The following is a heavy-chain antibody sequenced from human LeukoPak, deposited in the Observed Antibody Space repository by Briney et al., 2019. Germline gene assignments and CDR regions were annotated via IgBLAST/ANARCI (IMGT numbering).Heavy chain of an antibody. CDR2: INPNSGGT. CDR3: ARTTPTSSWQRRLDP. D-gene: IGHD4-11*01. V-gene: IGHV1-2*02. CDR1: GYTFTGYY. Sequence: ASVKVSCKASGYTFTGYYMHWVRQAPGQGLEWMGWINPNSGGTNYAQKFQGRVTMTRDTSISTAYMELSRLRSDDTAVYYCARTTPTSSWQRRLDPWGQGTLVTVSS. J-gene: IGHJ5*02.